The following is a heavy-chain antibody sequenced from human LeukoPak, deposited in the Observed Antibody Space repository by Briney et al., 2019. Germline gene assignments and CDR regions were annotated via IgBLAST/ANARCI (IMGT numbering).Heavy chain of an antibody. Sequence: GGSLRLSCAASGFTFSSYAMSWVRQAPGKGLEWVSAISGSGGSTYYADSVKGRFTISRDNSKNTLYLQMNSLRAEDTAVYCCANPPMNTITAFDIWGQGTMVTVSS. J-gene: IGHJ3*02. CDR2: ISGSGGST. V-gene: IGHV3-23*01. D-gene: IGHD1-14*01. CDR3: ANPPMNTITAFDI. CDR1: GFTFSSYA.